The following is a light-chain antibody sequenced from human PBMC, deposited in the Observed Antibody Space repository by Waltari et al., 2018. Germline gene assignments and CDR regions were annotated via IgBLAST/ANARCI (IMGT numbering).Light chain of an antibody. Sequence: SYDLTQPPSVSVSPGQTARIPCPADPLPKQWTYWYQQRPGQTPLLLLYKDTERPSGIPERFSGSTSGTTVTLTISGVRAEDEADYYGQSADNSGIKWIFGGGTKLTVL. J-gene: IGLJ2*01. V-gene: IGLV3-25*03. CDR1: PLPKQW. CDR2: KDT. CDR3: QSADNSGIKWI.